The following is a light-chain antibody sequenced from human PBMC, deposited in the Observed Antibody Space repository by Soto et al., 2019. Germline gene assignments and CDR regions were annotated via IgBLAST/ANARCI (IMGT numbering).Light chain of an antibody. CDR3: QQYNNWPRAT. CDR1: QSVSSRY. CDR2: RTS. Sequence: TQSPGTLSLSPGERATLSCRATQSVSSRYLAWYQKKPGQVPRLLMFRTSSRATGFPARFSGSGSGTEFNLTISSLQSEDFGVYYCQQYNNWPRATFGGGTKVEIK. V-gene: IGKV3-15*01. J-gene: IGKJ4*01.